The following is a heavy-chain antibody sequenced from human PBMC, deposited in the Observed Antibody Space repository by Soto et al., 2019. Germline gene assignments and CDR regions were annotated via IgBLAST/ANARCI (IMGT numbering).Heavy chain of an antibody. Sequence: WGSRRLSCGAAGFACSKAIMNWVRQTTGRGRECVGRIKKLSHCGKADYSSPVYGRFTISRDHSTSILYLQMNSLRHDDTGIYSCATALRNNANDYLFCVDLCGQGTTVAVSS. V-gene: IGHV3-15*01. CDR1: GFACSKAI. J-gene: IGHJ6*02. CDR2: IKKLSHCGKA. D-gene: IGHD1-20*01. CDR3: ATALRNNANDYLFCVDL.